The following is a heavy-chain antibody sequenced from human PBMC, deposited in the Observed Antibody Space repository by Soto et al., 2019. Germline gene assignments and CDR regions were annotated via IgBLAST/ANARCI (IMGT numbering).Heavy chain of an antibody. CDR3: ARELTAGHFDY. Sequence: GGSLRLSCAASGFTFSSYAMSWVRQAPGKGLEWVSAISGSGGSTYYADSVKGRFTISRDNPKNTLHLQMNSLRAEDTAVYYCARELTAGHFDYWGQGTLVTVSS. CDR2: ISGSGGST. D-gene: IGHD3-10*01. CDR1: GFTFSSYA. V-gene: IGHV3-23*01. J-gene: IGHJ4*02.